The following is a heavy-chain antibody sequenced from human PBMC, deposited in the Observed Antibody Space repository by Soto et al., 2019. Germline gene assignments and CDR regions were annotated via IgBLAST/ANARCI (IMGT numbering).Heavy chain of an antibody. CDR3: ASRVQVWFPDYYGMDV. CDR2: ISTLNGNT. Sequence: QAQLVQSGAEVKKPGASVNVSCKASGYDYVTYAITWVRQRPGQGLEWMGWISTLNGNTNYAQNFQGRVTMTPDTSTRIVHFELRSLRSDDTAVYYCASRVQVWFPDYYGMDVWGQGTTVTVSS. D-gene: IGHD5-18*01. V-gene: IGHV1-18*01. J-gene: IGHJ6*02. CDR1: GYDYVTYA.